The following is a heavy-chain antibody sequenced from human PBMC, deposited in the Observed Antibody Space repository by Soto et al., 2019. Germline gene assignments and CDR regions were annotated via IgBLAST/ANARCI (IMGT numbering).Heavy chain of an antibody. Sequence: QVQLVQSGAEVKKPGSSVKVSCKASGGTFSSYTISWVRQAPGQGLEWMGRIIPILGIANYAPKFQGRVTITADKSTSTADMELSSLRSEDAAVYYCARDESYGDYLEWFDPWGKGTLVTVSS. CDR1: GGTFSSYT. CDR2: IIPILGIA. J-gene: IGHJ5*02. D-gene: IGHD4-17*01. CDR3: ARDESYGDYLEWFDP. V-gene: IGHV1-69*08.